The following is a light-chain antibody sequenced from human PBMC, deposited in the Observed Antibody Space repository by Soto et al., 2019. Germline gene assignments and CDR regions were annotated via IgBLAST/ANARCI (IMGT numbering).Light chain of an antibody. CDR3: QQGYSAWT. V-gene: IGKV1-39*01. CDR2: GAS. CDR1: QSISSY. J-gene: IGKJ2*01. Sequence: DIPMTQSPSSLSASVGDRVTITCRASQSISSYLNWYQQKPGKAPNLLIYGASSLQSGVPSRFSGSGSVTDFTLTISSLQPEDFATYYCQQGYSAWTFGQGTKLEIK.